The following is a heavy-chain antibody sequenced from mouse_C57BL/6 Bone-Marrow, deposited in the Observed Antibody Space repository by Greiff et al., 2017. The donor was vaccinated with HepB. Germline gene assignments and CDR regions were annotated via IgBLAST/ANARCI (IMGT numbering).Heavy chain of an antibody. CDR3: AIDPVYYYGSSWFAY. V-gene: IGHV5-4*01. D-gene: IGHD1-1*01. J-gene: IGHJ3*01. CDR2: ISDGGSYT. Sequence: EVQLVESGGGLVKPGGSLKLSCAASGFTFSSYAMSWVRQTPEKRLEWVATISDGGSYTYYPDNVKGRFTISRDNAKNNLYLQMSHLKSEDTGMYYCAIDPVYYYGSSWFAYWGQGTLVTVSA. CDR1: GFTFSSYA.